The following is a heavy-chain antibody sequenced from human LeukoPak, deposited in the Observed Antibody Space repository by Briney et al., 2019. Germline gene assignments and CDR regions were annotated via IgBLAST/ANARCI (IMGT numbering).Heavy chain of an antibody. V-gene: IGHV4-59*01. J-gene: IGHJ3*02. CDR2: INYSGST. Sequence: ASETLSLTCTVSGGSISSYYWSWIRQPPGKGLEWIGYINYSGSTNYNPSLKSRVTISVDTSKNQFSLKLSSVTAADTAVYYCARVSGYYGSGNAFDIWGQGTMVTVSS. CDR3: ARVSGYYGSGNAFDI. CDR1: GGSISSYY. D-gene: IGHD3-10*01.